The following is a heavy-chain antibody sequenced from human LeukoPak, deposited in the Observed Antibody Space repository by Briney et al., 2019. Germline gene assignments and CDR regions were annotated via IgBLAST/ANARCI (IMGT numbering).Heavy chain of an antibody. CDR3: AKGAVGIDYFDY. CDR2: ISGSGGST. CDR1: GFTFSSYG. J-gene: IGHJ4*02. Sequence: GGPLRLSCAASGFTFSSYGMSWVRQAPGKGLEWVSAISGSGGSTYYADSVKGRFTISRDNSKNTLYLQMNSLRAEDTAVYYCAKGAVGIDYFDYWGQGTLVTVSS. D-gene: IGHD1-14*01. V-gene: IGHV3-23*01.